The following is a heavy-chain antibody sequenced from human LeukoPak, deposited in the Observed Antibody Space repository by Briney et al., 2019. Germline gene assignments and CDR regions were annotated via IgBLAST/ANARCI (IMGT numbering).Heavy chain of an antibody. CDR1: GFTFSSYS. Sequence: GSLRLSCAASGFTFSSYSMNWVRRAPGKGLEWVSSISSSSSYIYYADSVKGRFTISRDNAKNSLYLQMNSLRAEDTAVYYCARDAYSSSWYLGRYAFDIWGQGTMVTVSS. CDR3: ARDAYSSSWYLGRYAFDI. D-gene: IGHD6-13*01. CDR2: ISSSSSYI. J-gene: IGHJ3*02. V-gene: IGHV3-21*01.